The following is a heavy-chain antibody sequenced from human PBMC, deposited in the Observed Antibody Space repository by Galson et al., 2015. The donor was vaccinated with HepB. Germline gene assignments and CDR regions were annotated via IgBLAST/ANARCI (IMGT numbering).Heavy chain of an antibody. CDR2: ISHDGRRK. J-gene: IGHJ4*02. V-gene: IGHV3-30*18. CDR1: GLTFSNYD. D-gene: IGHD5-18*01. CDR3: AKAFGGGWIHQSFFDY. Sequence: SLRLSCAASGLTFSNYDMHWVRQAPGKGLEWVAIISHDGRRKYYGDSVKGRFTISRDNSKNTLYLRMNSLRPEDRAIYYWAKAFGGGWIHQSFFDYWGQGTLVTVSS.